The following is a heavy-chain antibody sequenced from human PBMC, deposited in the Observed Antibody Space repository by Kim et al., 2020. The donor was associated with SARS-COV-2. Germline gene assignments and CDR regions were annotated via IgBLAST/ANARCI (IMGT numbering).Heavy chain of an antibody. CDR3: ARASMTGSVSHNDY. CDR2: ISAYNGNT. J-gene: IGHJ4*02. CDR1: AYTFTSYG. D-gene: IGHD3-10*01. Sequence: ASVKVSCKASAYTFTSYGISWVRQAPGQGLEWMGWISAYNGNTNYAQKFQGRVTMTTDTSTSTAYMELRSLRSDDTALYYCARASMTGSVSHNDYWGQGTLVTVSS. V-gene: IGHV1-18*01.